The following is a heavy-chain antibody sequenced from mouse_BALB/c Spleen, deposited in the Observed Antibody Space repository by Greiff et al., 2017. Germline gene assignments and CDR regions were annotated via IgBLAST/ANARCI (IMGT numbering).Heavy chain of an antibody. CDR3: ARGYGSWYFDV. CDR1: GFSLTSYG. Sequence: QVQLKESGPGLVAPSQSLSITCTVSGFSLTSYGVHWVRQPPGKGLEWLGVIWAGGSTNYNSALMSRLSISKDNSKSQVFLKMNSLQTDDTAMYYCARGYGSWYFDVWGAGTTVTVSS. D-gene: IGHD2-10*02. J-gene: IGHJ1*01. CDR2: IWAGGST. V-gene: IGHV2-9*02.